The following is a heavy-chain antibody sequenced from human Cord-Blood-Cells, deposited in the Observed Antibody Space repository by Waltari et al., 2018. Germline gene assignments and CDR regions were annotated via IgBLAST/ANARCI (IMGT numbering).Heavy chain of an antibody. CDR2: SYCSGST. J-gene: IGHJ4*02. CDR1: GGSISSGGYY. D-gene: IGHD7-27*01. CDR3: ARGLTGDHDRYFDY. V-gene: IGHV4-31*03. Sequence: QVQLQESGPGLVKPSQTLSLPCTVSGGSISSGGYYWSWIRQHPGKGLEWIGYSYCSGSTYYHPSLKSRVTISVDTSKNRFSLKLSSVTAADTAVHYCARGLTGDHDRYFDYWGQGTLVTVSS.